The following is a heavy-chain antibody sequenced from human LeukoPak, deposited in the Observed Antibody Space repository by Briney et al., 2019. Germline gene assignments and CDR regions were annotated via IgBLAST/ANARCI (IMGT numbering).Heavy chain of an antibody. CDR2: ISGSGGGT. D-gene: IGHD2-2*01. CDR3: ANPYCSSTSCHDAFDI. Sequence: TGGSLRLSCAASGFTFSSYAMSWVRQAPGKGLEWVSAISGSGGGTYYADSVKGRFTISRDNSKNTLYLQMNSLRAEDTAVYYCANPYCSSTSCHDAFDIWGQGTMVTVSS. J-gene: IGHJ3*02. V-gene: IGHV3-23*01. CDR1: GFTFSSYA.